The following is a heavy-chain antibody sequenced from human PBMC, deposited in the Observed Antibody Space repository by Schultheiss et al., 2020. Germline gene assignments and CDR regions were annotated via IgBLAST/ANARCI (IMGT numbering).Heavy chain of an antibody. CDR2: ISYDGSNK. Sequence: GGSLRLSCAASGFTFSSYGMHWVRQAPGKGLEWVAVISYDGSNKYYADSVKGRFTISRDNSKNTLYLQMNSLRAEDTAVYYCAKGGILTGSDYYGMDVWGQGTTVTGSS. CDR1: GFTFSSYG. D-gene: IGHD3-9*01. J-gene: IGHJ6*02. V-gene: IGHV3-30*18. CDR3: AKGGILTGSDYYGMDV.